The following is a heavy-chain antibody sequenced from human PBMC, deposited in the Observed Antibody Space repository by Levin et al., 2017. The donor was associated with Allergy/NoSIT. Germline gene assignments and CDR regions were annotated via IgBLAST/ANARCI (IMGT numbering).Heavy chain of an antibody. J-gene: IGHJ4*02. CDR1: GGSFSGYY. CDR3: AREVVVVVAATPSRRAHTCYVFDY. CDR2: INHSGST. D-gene: IGHD2-15*01. Sequence: SETLSLTCAVYGGSFSGYYWSWIRQPPGKGLEWIGEINHSGSTNYNPSLKSRVTISVDTSKNQFSLKLSSVTAADTAVYYCAREVVVVVAATPSRRAHTCYVFDYWGQGTLVTVSS. V-gene: IGHV4-34*01.